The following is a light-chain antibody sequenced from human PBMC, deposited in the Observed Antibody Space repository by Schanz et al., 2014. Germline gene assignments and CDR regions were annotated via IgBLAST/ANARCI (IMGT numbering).Light chain of an antibody. CDR1: QSVSSN. Sequence: EIVMTQSPVTLSVSPGEGATLSCRASQSVSSNLAWYQQKPGQAPRLLMFNASTRATGIPARFSGSGSGTEFTLTINSLQAEDFAVYYCQQYDNWWTFGQGTKVEIK. V-gene: IGKV3-15*01. CDR2: NAS. CDR3: QQYDNWWT. J-gene: IGKJ1*01.